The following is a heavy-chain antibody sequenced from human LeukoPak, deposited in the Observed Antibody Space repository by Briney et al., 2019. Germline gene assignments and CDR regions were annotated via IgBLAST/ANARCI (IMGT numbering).Heavy chain of an antibody. D-gene: IGHD3-22*01. Sequence: SGPTLVNPTQTLTLTCTFSGFSLRTSGVGGVWIRQPPGKALEWLALIYWDDDKRYSPSLRSRLTITKDTSKNQAVLTMTNMDPVDTATYYCAHRGSSANYFDYWGQGTLVTVSS. CDR3: AHRGSSANYFDY. CDR2: IYWDDDK. CDR1: GFSLRTSGVG. V-gene: IGHV2-5*02. J-gene: IGHJ4*02.